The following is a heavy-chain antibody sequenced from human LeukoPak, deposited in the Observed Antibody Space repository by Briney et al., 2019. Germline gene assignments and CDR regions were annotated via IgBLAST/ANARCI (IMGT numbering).Heavy chain of an antibody. V-gene: IGHV1-18*01. J-gene: IGHJ5*02. CDR1: GYTFTSYG. CDR2: ISAYNGNT. Sequence: ASVKVSCKASGYTFTSYGISWVRQAPGQGLEWMGWISAYNGNTNYAQKLQGRVTTTTDTSTSTAYMELRSLRSDDTAVYYCARGGVLRYFDWPPSGPYWFDPWGQGTLVTVSS. CDR3: ARGGVLRYFDWPPSGPYWFDP. D-gene: IGHD3-9*01.